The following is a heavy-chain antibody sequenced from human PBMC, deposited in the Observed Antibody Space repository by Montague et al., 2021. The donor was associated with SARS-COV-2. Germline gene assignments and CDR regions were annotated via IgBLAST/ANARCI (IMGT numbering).Heavy chain of an antibody. CDR1: GGSISSSSYY. CDR3: ASFPSGYYDSSGYHI. J-gene: IGHJ4*02. Sequence: SETLSLTCTVSGGSISSSSYYWGWIRQPPGMGLEWIGSIYYSGSSYYSPSLKSRVTISVDKSQNQFSLKLSSVTAADTAVYYCASFPSGYYDSSGYHIWGQGTLVTVSS. D-gene: IGHD3-22*01. V-gene: IGHV4-39*01. CDR2: IYYSGSS.